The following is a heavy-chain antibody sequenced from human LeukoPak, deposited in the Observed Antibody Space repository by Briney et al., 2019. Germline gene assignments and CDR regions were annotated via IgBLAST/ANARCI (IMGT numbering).Heavy chain of an antibody. J-gene: IGHJ4*02. V-gene: IGHV1-46*01. CDR3: ARDFPGGGSGFEY. D-gene: IGHD2-15*01. CDR2: INPSDGGT. Sequence: GSVKVSCKASGYTFTSYYTHWVRQAPGQGLEWMGVINPSDGGTNYAQTFQGRISMTRDMSASTVYMELSSLRSEDAAVYYCARDFPGGGSGFEYWGQGTLVTVSS. CDR1: GYTFTSYY.